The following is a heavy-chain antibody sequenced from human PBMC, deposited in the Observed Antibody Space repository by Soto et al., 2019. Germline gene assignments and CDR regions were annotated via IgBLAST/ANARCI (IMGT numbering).Heavy chain of an antibody. Sequence: QVQLQASGPGLVKPSETLSLTCTVSGGSIRSYYWRWILQPPGKGLEWIGYIYYSGSTNYNPSLKSRVTISVDTSKNQFSLKLSSVTAADTAVYSCARVVVVVVAEWYFDLWGRGTLVTVSS. CDR1: GGSIRSYY. D-gene: IGHD2-15*01. J-gene: IGHJ2*01. V-gene: IGHV4-59*01. CDR2: IYYSGST. CDR3: ARVVVVVVAEWYFDL.